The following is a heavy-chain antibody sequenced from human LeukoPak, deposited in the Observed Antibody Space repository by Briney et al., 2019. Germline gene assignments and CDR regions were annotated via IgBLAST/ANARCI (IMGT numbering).Heavy chain of an antibody. CDR2: INSDGSIT. CDR1: GFAFSRYW. Sequence: GGSLRLSCAASGFAFSRYWMHWVRQAPGQGLVWVSDINSDGSITRYADSVKGRFTISRDNAKNTLYLQMNSLGAEDTAVYYCASRDYTSSKYWGQGTLVTVSS. D-gene: IGHD2-2*02. CDR3: ASRDYTSSKY. J-gene: IGHJ4*02. V-gene: IGHV3-74*01.